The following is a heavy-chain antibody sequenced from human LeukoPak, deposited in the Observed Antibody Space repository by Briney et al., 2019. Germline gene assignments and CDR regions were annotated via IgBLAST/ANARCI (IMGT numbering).Heavy chain of an antibody. Sequence: GESLKISCKGSGYSFTTYWIGWVRQMPGKGLEWMGIMYPDDSDIRYSPTYQGQVTFSADKSISTAYLLWSSLQASDSGIYYCARLLGYCSSTSCPNYYGMDVWGQGTTVTVSS. V-gene: IGHV5-51*01. J-gene: IGHJ6*02. CDR3: ARLLGYCSSTSCPNYYGMDV. CDR2: MYPDDSDI. D-gene: IGHD2-2*01. CDR1: GYSFTTYW.